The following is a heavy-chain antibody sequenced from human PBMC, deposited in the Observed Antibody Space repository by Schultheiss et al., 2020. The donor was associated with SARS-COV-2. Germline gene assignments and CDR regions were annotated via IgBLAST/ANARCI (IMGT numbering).Heavy chain of an antibody. V-gene: IGHV4-4*02. J-gene: IGHJ4*02. CDR2: IYHSGST. CDR1: GGSISSSNW. D-gene: IGHD1-1*01. Sequence: SETLSLTCAVSGGSISSSNWWSWVRQPPGKGLEWIGEIYHSGSTNYNPSLKSRVTISVDKSKNQFSLKLSSVTAADTAVYYCARAMRKTGTTIMFYWGQGTLVTVSS. CDR3: ARAMRKTGTTIMFY.